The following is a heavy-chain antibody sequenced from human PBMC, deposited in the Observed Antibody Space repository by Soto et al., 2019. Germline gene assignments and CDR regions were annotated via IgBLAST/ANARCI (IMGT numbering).Heavy chain of an antibody. Sequence: GGSLRRSRTASEFTISSYEMNWVRQPPGKGVQSVSYISSRFNTISDADSVKGRFTISRDKAKNSLYLQMNSLRAEETAGYSCARGVQSRRGMDVWGQGTTVTVSS. CDR1: EFTISSYE. J-gene: IGHJ6*01. V-gene: IGHV3-48*03. CDR3: ARGVQSRRGMDV. CDR2: ISSRFNTI.